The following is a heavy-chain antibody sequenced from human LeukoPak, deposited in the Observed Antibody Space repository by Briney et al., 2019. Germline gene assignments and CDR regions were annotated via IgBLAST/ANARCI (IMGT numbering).Heavy chain of an antibody. CDR2: IYYSGST. Sequence: NPSETLSLTCTVSGDSISSSTYYWGWIRQPPGKGLEWIGSIYYSGSTYYNPSLKSRVTISVDTSKNQFSLKLSSVTAADTAVYYCARRRGDLSYFDSWGQGTLVTVSS. V-gene: IGHV4-39*01. J-gene: IGHJ4*02. CDR3: ARRRGDLSYFDS. D-gene: IGHD4-17*01. CDR1: GDSISSSTYY.